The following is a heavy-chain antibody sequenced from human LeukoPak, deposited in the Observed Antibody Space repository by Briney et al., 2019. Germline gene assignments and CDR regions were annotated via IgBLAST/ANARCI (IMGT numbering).Heavy chain of an antibody. CDR1: GYTFTSYA. V-gene: IGHV1-3*01. CDR2: INAGNGNT. D-gene: IGHD5-18*01. Sequence: ASVNVSCKASGYTFTSYAVHWVRQAPGQRLEWMGWINAGNGNTKYSQKFQGRVTITRDTSASTAYMELSSLRSEDTAVYYCARGGSSYGYNSQEFHYYYVMDVWGQGTTVTVSS. J-gene: IGHJ6*02. CDR3: ARGGSSYGYNSQEFHYYYVMDV.